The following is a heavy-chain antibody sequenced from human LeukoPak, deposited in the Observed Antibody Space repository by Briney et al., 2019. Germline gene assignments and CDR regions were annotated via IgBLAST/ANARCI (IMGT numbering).Heavy chain of an antibody. V-gene: IGHV1-8*02. CDR1: GYTFTGYY. CDR3: ARAGSWYANWFDP. D-gene: IGHD6-13*01. Sequence: ASVKVSCKASGYTFTGYYMHWVRQAPRQGLEWMGWMNPNSGNTGYAQKFQGRVTMTRNTSISTAYMELSSLRSEDTAVYYCARAGSWYANWFDPWGQGTLVTVSS. J-gene: IGHJ5*02. CDR2: MNPNSGNT.